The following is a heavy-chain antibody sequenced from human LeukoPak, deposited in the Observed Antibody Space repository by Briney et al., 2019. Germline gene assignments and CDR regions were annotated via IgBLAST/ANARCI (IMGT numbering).Heavy chain of an antibody. CDR2: IYYSGST. Sequence: PSETLSLTCTVSGGSISSYYWSWIRQPPGKGLEWIGYIYYSGSTNYNPSLKSRVTISVDTSKNQFPLKLSSVTAADTAVYYCARWGYYYDSSGYWWFDPWGQGTLVTVSS. CDR3: ARWGYYYDSSGYWWFDP. V-gene: IGHV4-59*08. J-gene: IGHJ5*02. CDR1: GGSISSYY. D-gene: IGHD3-22*01.